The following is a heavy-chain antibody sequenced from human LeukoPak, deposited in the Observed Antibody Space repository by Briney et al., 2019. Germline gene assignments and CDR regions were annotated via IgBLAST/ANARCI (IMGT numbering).Heavy chain of an antibody. CDR2: ISGSGGST. Sequence: PGGSLRLSCAVSGFTFSTYAMSWVRQAPGKGLEWVSAISGSGGSTYYADSVKGRFTISRDNSKNTLYLQMNSLRAEDTAVYYCAKAPTIVDNRYFDYWGQGTLVTVSS. V-gene: IGHV3-23*01. D-gene: IGHD1-26*01. CDR3: AKAPTIVDNRYFDY. CDR1: GFTFSTYA. J-gene: IGHJ4*02.